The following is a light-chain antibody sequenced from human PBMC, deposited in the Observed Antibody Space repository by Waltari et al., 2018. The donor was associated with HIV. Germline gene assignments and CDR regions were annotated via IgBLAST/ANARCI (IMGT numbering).Light chain of an antibody. V-gene: IGLV3-21*02. CDR2: DDS. J-gene: IGLJ1*01. CDR1: NIGNKS. Sequence: SYVLTQPPSVSVAPGQTARITCGGDNIGNKSVHWYHQKPGQAPVLVVFDDSDRPSGIPERFSGSNSGNTATLTVSRVEAGDEADYYCQGWDSGSDHPGVFGTGTKVTVL. CDR3: QGWDSGSDHPGV.